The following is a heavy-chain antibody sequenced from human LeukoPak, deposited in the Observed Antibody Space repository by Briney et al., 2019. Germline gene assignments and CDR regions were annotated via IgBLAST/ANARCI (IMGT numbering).Heavy chain of an antibody. CDR2: IYYSGST. Sequence: SETLSLTCTVSGGSISSYYWSWIRQPPGKGLEWIGYIYYSGSTNYNPSLKSRVTISVDTSKNQFSLKLSSVTAADTAVYYCARDSPHYYGSGSYYNGPRWFDPWGQGTLVTVSS. V-gene: IGHV4-59*01. CDR1: GGSISSYY. J-gene: IGHJ5*02. CDR3: ARDSPHYYGSGSYYNGPRWFDP. D-gene: IGHD3-10*01.